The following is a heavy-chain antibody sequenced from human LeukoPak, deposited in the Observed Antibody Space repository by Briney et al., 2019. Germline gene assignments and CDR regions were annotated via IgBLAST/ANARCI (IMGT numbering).Heavy chain of an antibody. CDR1: GFTVSSNY. J-gene: IGHJ6*02. CDR3: TRVYYYYGMDV. Sequence: AGGSLRLSCAASGFTVSSNYMSWVRQAPGKGLEWVSVIYSGGSTYYADSVKGRFTISRDNSKNTLYLQMNSLRAEDTAVYYSTRVYYYYGMDVWGQGTTVTVSS. V-gene: IGHV3-53*01. CDR2: IYSGGST.